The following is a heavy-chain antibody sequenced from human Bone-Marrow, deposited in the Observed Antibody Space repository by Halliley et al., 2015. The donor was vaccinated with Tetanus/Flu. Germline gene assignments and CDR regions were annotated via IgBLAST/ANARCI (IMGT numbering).Heavy chain of an antibody. D-gene: IGHD2-21*02. V-gene: IGHV3-23*01. CDR3: ARDPPGGGDDPHYGMDV. CDR1: GFTFSDYA. CDR2: ITAGGGST. Sequence: AASGFTFSDYAMNWVRQAPGKGLEGVSGITAGGGSTYYADSVKGRFTIYRDNSKRTLSLQMNSLRVEDSAVYYCARDPPGGGDDPHYGMDVWGQGTTVTVSS. J-gene: IGHJ6*02.